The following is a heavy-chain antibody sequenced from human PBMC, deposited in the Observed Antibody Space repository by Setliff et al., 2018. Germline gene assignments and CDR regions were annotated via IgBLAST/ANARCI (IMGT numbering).Heavy chain of an antibody. D-gene: IGHD3-3*01. CDR2: INHSGST. CDR1: GGSFSGYY. CDR3: ARRYNFWSGYSVCGGWFDP. J-gene: IGHJ5*02. Sequence: SETLSLTCAVYGGSFSGYYWSWIRQPPGKGLEWIGEINHSGSTNYNPSLKSRVTISVDTSKNQFSLKLSSVTAADTAVYYCARRYNFWSGYSVCGGWFDPWGQGTLVTVSS. V-gene: IGHV4-34*01.